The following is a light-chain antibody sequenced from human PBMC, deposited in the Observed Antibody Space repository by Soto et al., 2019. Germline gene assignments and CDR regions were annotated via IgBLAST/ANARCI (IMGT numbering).Light chain of an antibody. CDR2: DVS. V-gene: IGLV2-14*03. CDR3: CSYVGRNTYV. Sequence: QSALTQPASVSGSPGQSITISCTGTTSDVGGHNYVSWYQQHPGKAPKLLIYDVSNRPSGVSSRFSGSKSGNTASLTISGLRAEDEADYYCCSYVGRNTYVFGTGTKLTVL. CDR1: TSDVGGHNY. J-gene: IGLJ1*01.